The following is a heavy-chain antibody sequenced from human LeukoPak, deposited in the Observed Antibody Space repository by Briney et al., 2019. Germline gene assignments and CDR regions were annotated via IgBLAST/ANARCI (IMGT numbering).Heavy chain of an antibody. Sequence: PGGSLRLSCAASGFTFSGSAMHWARQASGKGREGVGRIRSKANSYATAYAASVKGRFTISRDDSKNTAYLQMNSLKTEDTAVYYCTSPPVRCWGGDCYSNAFDIWGQGTMVTVSS. V-gene: IGHV3-73*01. J-gene: IGHJ3*02. CDR2: IRSKANSYAT. CDR1: GFTFSGSA. CDR3: TSPPVRCWGGDCYSNAFDI. D-gene: IGHD2-21*02.